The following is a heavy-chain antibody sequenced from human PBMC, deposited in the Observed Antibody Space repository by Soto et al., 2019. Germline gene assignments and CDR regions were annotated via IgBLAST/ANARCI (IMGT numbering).Heavy chain of an antibody. CDR3: AHARDSSCYYPDAFDI. J-gene: IGHJ3*02. CDR2: NYWDDDK. CDR1: GFSLSTSGVG. V-gene: IGHV2-5*02. Sequence: QITLKESGPTLVKPTQTLTLTCTFSGFSLSTSGVGVGWIRQPPGKALEWLALNYWDDDKRYSPSLKSRLTITKDTSKNQVVLTMTNMDPLDTATYYCAHARDSSCYYPDAFDIWGQGTMVTVSS. D-gene: IGHD3-22*01.